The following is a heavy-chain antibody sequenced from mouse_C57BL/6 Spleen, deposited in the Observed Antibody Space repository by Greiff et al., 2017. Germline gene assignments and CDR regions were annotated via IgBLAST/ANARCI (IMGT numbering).Heavy chain of an antibody. CDR2: INPGSGGT. J-gene: IGHJ2*01. Sequence: QVQLQQSGAELVRPGTSVKVSCKASGYAFTNYLIEWVKQRPGQGLEWIGVINPGSGGTNYNEKFKGKATLTADKSSSTAYMQLSSLTSEDSAVYFCSRFDYDGGNLDYWGQGTTLTVSS. CDR1: GYAFTNYL. D-gene: IGHD2-4*01. CDR3: SRFDYDGGNLDY. V-gene: IGHV1-54*01.